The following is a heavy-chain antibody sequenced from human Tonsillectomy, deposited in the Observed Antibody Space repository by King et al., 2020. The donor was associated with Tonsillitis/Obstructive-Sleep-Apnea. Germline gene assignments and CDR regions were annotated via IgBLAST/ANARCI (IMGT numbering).Heavy chain of an antibody. J-gene: IGHJ3*01. CDR1: GFNFSDYF. D-gene: IGHD2/OR15-2a*01. CDR3: ARERRGNYFTFDV. CDR2: MSSSGSAT. Sequence: VKLVESGGGLVKPGGSLKLSCVASGFNFSDYFMSWIRQAPGKGLEWISYMSSSGSATYYADSVKGRFTISRDNAKNSLHLQVNSLRVDDSAVYYCARERRGNYFTFDVGGQGTRIPVSS. V-gene: IGHV3-11*01.